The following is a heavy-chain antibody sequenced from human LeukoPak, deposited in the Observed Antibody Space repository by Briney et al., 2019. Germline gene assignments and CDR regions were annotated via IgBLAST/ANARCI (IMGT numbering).Heavy chain of an antibody. CDR2: ISWDGGST. CDR3: AKEVGATGYYCMDV. Sequence: GGSLRLSCAASGFTFDDYAMHWVRQAPGKGLEWVSLISWDGGSTYYADSVKGRFTISRDNSKNSLYLQMNSLRAEDTALYYCAKEVGATGYYCMDVWGKGTTVTVSS. D-gene: IGHD1-26*01. J-gene: IGHJ6*03. CDR1: GFTFDDYA. V-gene: IGHV3-43D*03.